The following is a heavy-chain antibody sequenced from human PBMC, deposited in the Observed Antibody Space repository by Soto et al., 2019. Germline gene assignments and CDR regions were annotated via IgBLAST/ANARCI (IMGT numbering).Heavy chain of an antibody. V-gene: IGHV3-30*18. CDR1: GFTFSSYG. CDR3: AKDYSSGWYGHFDY. J-gene: IGHJ4*02. Sequence: GGSLRLSCAASGFTFSSYGMHWVRQAPGKGLEWVAVISYDGSNKYYADSVKGRFTISRDNSKNTLYLQMNSLRAEDTAVYYCAKDYSSGWYGHFDYWGQET. CDR2: ISYDGSNK. D-gene: IGHD6-19*01.